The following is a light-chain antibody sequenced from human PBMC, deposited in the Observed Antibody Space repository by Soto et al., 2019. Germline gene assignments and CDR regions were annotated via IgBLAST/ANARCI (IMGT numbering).Light chain of an antibody. V-gene: IGLV2-14*03. CDR3: SSYTSSKTLV. J-gene: IGLJ2*01. CDR1: SSDIGGYNY. Sequence: QSALTQPASVSGSPGQSITISCTGTSSDIGGYNYVSWYQQHPGKAPKLIIYDVSNRPSGVSNRFSGSKSGNTASLAISGLQAVDEADYYCSSYTSSKTLVFGGGTKVTVL. CDR2: DVS.